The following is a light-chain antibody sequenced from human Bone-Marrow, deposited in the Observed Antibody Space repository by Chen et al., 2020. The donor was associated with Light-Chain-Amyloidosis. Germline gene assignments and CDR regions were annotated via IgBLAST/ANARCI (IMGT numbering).Light chain of an antibody. CDR3: AAWDGSLSGYV. CDR1: SSNIGINY. V-gene: IGLV1-47*01. Sequence: QSVLTQLPYASGTPGQRVTISCFGASSNIGINYVYWYSHFPGAAPNLLILRSNPRPSGVHDRVSASKSDTSAFLAISGLRSEDEADYYCAAWDGSLSGYVFGTGTKVIVL. CDR2: RSN. J-gene: IGLJ1*01.